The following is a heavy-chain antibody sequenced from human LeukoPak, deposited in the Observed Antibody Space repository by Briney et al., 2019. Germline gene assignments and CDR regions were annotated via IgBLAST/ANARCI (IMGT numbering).Heavy chain of an antibody. V-gene: IGHV1-3*01. Sequence: ASVKVSCNASGYTFTSYSMHWVRQAPGQRLEWMGWINGGNGNTKYSQKFQGRVTITRDTSATTAYMELSSLRSEDTAVYYCARAPRPDPSYYYDSSGYYYYFDPWGQGALVTVSS. CDR1: GYTFTSYS. CDR3: ARAPRPDPSYYYDSSGYYYYFDP. CDR2: INGGNGNT. D-gene: IGHD3-22*01. J-gene: IGHJ5*02.